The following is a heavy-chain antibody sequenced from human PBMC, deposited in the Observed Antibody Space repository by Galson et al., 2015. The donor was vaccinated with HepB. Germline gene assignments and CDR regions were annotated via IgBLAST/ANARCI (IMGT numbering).Heavy chain of an antibody. CDR1: GYTFTSYG. J-gene: IGHJ6*03. D-gene: IGHD2-15*01. CDR2: ISAYNGNT. Sequence: SVKVSCKASGYTFTSYGTSWVRQAPGQGLEWMGWISAYNGNTNYAQKLQGRVTMTTDTSTSTAYMELRSLRSDDTAVYYCARMSRYCSGGSCPKSSYYYYYMDVWGKGTTVTGSS. V-gene: IGHV1-18*01. CDR3: ARMSRYCSGGSCPKSSYYYYYMDV.